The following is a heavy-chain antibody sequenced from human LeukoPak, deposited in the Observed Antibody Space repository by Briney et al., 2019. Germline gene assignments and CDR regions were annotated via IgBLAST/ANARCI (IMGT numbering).Heavy chain of an antibody. V-gene: IGHV3-30-3*01. D-gene: IGHD1-26*01. J-gene: IGHJ3*02. CDR1: GFTFSSYA. Sequence: SGGSLRLSCAASGFTFSSYAMHWVRQAPGKGLEWVAVISYDGSNKYYADSVKGRFTISRDNSKNTLYLQMNSLRAEDTAVYYCATRLIDGSYVGAFDIWGQGTMVTVSS. CDR2: ISYDGSNK. CDR3: ATRLIDGSYVGAFDI.